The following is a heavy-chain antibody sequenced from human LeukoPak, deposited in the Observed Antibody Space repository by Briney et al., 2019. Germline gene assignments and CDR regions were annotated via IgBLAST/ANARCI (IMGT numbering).Heavy chain of an antibody. CDR1: QFTFSSYT. J-gene: IGHJ4*02. Sequence: GGSLRLSCAASQFTFSSYTMNRVRQAPGKGLEWVSVISANGVATYYADSVKGRFTISRDNSKNTLYLQKNSLRAEDTAIYYCAKDRRYFGSGLDNWGQGTLVTVSS. CDR2: ISANGVAT. CDR3: AKDRRYFGSGLDN. V-gene: IGHV3-23*01. D-gene: IGHD3-10*01.